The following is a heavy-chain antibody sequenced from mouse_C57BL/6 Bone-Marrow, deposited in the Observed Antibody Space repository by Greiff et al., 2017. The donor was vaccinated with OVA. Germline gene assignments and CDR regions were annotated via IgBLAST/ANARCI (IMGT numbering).Heavy chain of an antibody. Sequence: EVKVEESGGGLVKPGGSLKLSCAASGFTFSSYTMSWVRQTPEKRLEWVATISGGGGNTYYPDSVKGRFTISSDNAKNTLYLQMSSLRSEDTALYYGARRLTTVVENYAMDYWGQGTSVTVSS. CDR3: ARRLTTVVENYAMDY. V-gene: IGHV5-9*01. CDR1: GFTFSSYT. D-gene: IGHD1-1*01. J-gene: IGHJ4*01. CDR2: ISGGGGNT.